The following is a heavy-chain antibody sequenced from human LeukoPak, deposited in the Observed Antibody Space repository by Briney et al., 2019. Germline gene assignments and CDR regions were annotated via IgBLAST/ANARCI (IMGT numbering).Heavy chain of an antibody. V-gene: IGHV3-23*01. D-gene: IGHD4-17*01. Sequence: GGSLRLSCAASGFTFSNAWMSWVRQAPGKGLEWVAAIIGNGGWALYADSVKGRFTISRDNSKNTLYLQMSSLRAEDTAVYYCAKDPNGDYIGAFDFWGQGTMVTVSS. CDR1: GFTFSNAW. CDR2: IIGNGGWA. J-gene: IGHJ3*01. CDR3: AKDPNGDYIGAFDF.